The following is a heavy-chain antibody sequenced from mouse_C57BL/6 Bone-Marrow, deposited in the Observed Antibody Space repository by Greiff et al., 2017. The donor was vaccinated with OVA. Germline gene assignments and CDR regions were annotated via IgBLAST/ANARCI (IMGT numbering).Heavy chain of an antibody. CDR2: IDPNSGGT. Sequence: QVQLQQPGAELVKPGASVKLSCKASGYTFTSYWMHWVKQRPGRGLEWIGGIDPNSGGTKYNEKFKCKATLTVDKPSSTAYMQLSSLTSEDAAVYYFAREAVRAFAYWGQGTLVTVSA. V-gene: IGHV1-72*01. J-gene: IGHJ3*01. CDR1: GYTFTSYW. D-gene: IGHD6-1*01. CDR3: AREAVRAFAY.